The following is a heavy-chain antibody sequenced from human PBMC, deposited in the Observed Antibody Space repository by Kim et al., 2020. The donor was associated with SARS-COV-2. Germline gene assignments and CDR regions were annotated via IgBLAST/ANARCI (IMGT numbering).Heavy chain of an antibody. CDR2: ISSSSGYI. CDR1: GFTFSSCS. CDR3: ARDSGSSVPYYSYYMDV. V-gene: IGHV3-21*01. Sequence: GGSLRLSCAASGFTFSSCSMNWVRQAPGKGLEWVSSISSSSGYIYYADSVKGRFTISRDNAKNSLYLQMNSLRAEDTAVYYCARDSGSSVPYYSYYMDVWGKGTPVSVSS. J-gene: IGHJ6*03. D-gene: IGHD2-2*01.